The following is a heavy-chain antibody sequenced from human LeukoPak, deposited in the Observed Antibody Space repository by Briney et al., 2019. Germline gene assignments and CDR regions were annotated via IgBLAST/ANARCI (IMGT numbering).Heavy chain of an antibody. J-gene: IGHJ6*03. CDR3: ARTTVTPGRYYYYYMDV. D-gene: IGHD4-17*01. Sequence: SETLSLTCAVSGYSISSGYYWGWSRQPPGKGLEWIGSIYHSGSTYYNPSLKSRVTISVDTSKNQFSLKLSSVTAADTAVYYCARTTVTPGRYYYYYMDVWGKGTTVTVSS. CDR2: IYHSGST. CDR1: GYSISSGYY. V-gene: IGHV4-38-2*01.